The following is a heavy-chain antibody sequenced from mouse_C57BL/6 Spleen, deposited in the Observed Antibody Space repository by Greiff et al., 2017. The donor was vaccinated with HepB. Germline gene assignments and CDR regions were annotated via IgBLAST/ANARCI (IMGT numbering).Heavy chain of an antibody. CDR2: INPNNGGT. V-gene: IGHV1-26*01. J-gene: IGHJ1*03. CDR3: ARYDDGWYFDV. D-gene: IGHD2-3*01. Sequence: EVQLQQSGPELVKPGASVKISCKASGYTFTDYYMNWVKQSHGKSLEWIGDINPNNGGTSYNQKFKGKATLTVDKSSSTAYMELRSLTSEDSAVYYCARYDDGWYFDVWGTGTTVTVSS. CDR1: GYTFTDYY.